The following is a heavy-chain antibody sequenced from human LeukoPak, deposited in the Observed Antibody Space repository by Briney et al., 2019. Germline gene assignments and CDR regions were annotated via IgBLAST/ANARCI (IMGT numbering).Heavy chain of an antibody. CDR3: AKSSYYDSSGYYREYYFDY. V-gene: IGHV3-23*01. J-gene: IGHJ4*02. CDR2: ISGSGGST. Sequence: GGSLRLSCAASGFTFSTYAMSWVRQAPGRGLEWVSAISGSGGSTNYADSVKGRVTVSRDNSKSTLYLQMNSLRAEDTAVYYCAKSSYYDSSGYYREYYFDYWGQGTLVTVSS. D-gene: IGHD3-22*01. CDR1: GFTFSTYA.